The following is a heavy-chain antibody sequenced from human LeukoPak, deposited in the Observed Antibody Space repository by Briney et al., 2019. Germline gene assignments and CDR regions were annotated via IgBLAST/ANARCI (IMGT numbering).Heavy chain of an antibody. CDR2: ISGNGGST. J-gene: IGHJ4*02. CDR1: GFTFSSCP. D-gene: IGHD1-26*01. CDR3: VRESPNGSSDC. Sequence: GGSLRLSCAAPGFTFSSCPMHWVRQAPGKGLEYVSAISGNGGSTYYANSVRGRFTISRDNPKNTLYLQMDSLRAEDMAMYYCVRESPNGSSDCWGQGTLVIVSS. V-gene: IGHV3-64*01.